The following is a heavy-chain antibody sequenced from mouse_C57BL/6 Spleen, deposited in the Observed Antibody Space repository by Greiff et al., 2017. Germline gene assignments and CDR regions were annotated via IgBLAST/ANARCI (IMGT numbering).Heavy chain of an antibody. CDR1: GFTFSDYY. CDR2: INYDGSST. J-gene: IGHJ3*01. CDR3: ARGGGDYDGAWFAF. V-gene: IGHV5-16*01. D-gene: IGHD2-4*01. Sequence: EVKLMESEGGLVQPGSSMKLSCTASGFTFSDYYMAWVRQVPEKGLEWVANINYDGSSTYYLDSLKSRFIISRANANNILYLQMRSLKSEDTATDYCARGGGDYDGAWFAFWGKGTLVTVSA.